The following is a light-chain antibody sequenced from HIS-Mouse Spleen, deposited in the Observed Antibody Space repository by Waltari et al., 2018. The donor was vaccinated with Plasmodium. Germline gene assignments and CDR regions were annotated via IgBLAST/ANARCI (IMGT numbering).Light chain of an antibody. J-gene: IGKJ2*01. CDR1: QGISSY. V-gene: IGKV1-9*01. Sequence: DIQLTQSPSFRSASVGDRVTNTCRASQGISSYLAWYQQKPGKAPKLLIYAASTLQSGVPSRFSGSGSGTEFTLTISSLQPEDFATYYCQQLNSYPYTFGQGTKLEIK. CDR3: QQLNSYPYT. CDR2: AAS.